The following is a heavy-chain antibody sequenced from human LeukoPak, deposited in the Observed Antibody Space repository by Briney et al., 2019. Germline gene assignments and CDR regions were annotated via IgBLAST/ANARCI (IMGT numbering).Heavy chain of an antibody. D-gene: IGHD3-22*01. CDR1: GFSVSANY. J-gene: IGHJ4*02. CDR3: EKAHDSDSSFAY. V-gene: IGHV3-53*01. CDR2: IYTSGST. Sequence: PGGSLRLSCAASGFSVSANYMTWVRQAPGKGLEWVSLIYTSGSTFYADSVRGRFTISRDNSENTLYLDMNSLTAGDTAIYYCEKAHDSDSSFAYWGQGTLVTVSS.